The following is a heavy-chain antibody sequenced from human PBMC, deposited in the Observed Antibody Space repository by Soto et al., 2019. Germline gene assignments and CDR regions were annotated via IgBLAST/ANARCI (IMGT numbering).Heavy chain of an antibody. D-gene: IGHD3-22*01. CDR1: GYTFTSYD. Sequence: QVQLVQSGAEVKKPGASVKVSCKASGYTFTSYDINWVRQATGQGLEWMGWMNPNSGNTGYAQKFQGRVTMTRSNSVSTAYMELTSLRSEDTAVYYCVRGHNYYDSSGYYGDWGQGTLVTVSS. CDR2: MNPNSGNT. CDR3: VRGHNYYDSSGYYGD. V-gene: IGHV1-8*01. J-gene: IGHJ4*02.